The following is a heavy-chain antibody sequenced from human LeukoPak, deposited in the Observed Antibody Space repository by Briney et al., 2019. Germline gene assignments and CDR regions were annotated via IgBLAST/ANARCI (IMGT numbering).Heavy chain of an antibody. Sequence: PLASVKVSCKASGYIFSDYYLHWVRQAPGQGPELLGWINPNTGVTKSSQTFQGRVAMTRDTSINTAYMEMTSLTLDDTAVYYCARPLGVHSAPLKYWGQGTLVTVSS. J-gene: IGHJ4*02. CDR3: ARPLGVHSAPLKY. CDR2: INPNTGVT. V-gene: IGHV1-2*02. D-gene: IGHD3-3*01. CDR1: GYIFSDYY.